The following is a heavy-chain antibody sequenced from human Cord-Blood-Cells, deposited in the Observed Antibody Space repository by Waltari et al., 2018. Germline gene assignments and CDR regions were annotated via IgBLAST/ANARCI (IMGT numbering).Heavy chain of an antibody. CDR2: IIPIFGTA. V-gene: IGHV1-69*01. Sequence: GQGLEWMGGIIPIFGTANYAQKFQGRVTITADESTSTAYMELSSLRSEDTAVYYCARVGVVTPFNYYYMDVWGKGTTVTVS. D-gene: IGHD2-21*02. J-gene: IGHJ6*03. CDR3: ARVGVVTPFNYYYMDV.